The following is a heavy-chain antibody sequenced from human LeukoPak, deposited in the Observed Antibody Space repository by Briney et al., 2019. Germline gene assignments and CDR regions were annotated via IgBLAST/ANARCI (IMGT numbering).Heavy chain of an antibody. Sequence: GGSLRLSCAASGFTFSSYEMNWVRQAPGKGLEWVSYISSSGSTIYYADSVKGRFTISRDNAKNSLYLQMNSLRAEDTAVYYCARGTMVRGVIIMGQGGYFDYWGQGTLVTVSS. CDR1: GFTFSSYE. V-gene: IGHV3-48*03. CDR3: ARGTMVRGVIIMGQGGYFDY. D-gene: IGHD3-10*01. CDR2: ISSSGSTI. J-gene: IGHJ4*02.